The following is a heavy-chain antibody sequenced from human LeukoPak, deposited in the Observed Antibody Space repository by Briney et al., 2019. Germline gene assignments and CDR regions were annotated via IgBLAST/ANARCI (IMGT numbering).Heavy chain of an antibody. Sequence: ASVKASCKASGYTFTSYDINWVRQATGQGLEWMGWMDPNSGNTGYAQKFQGRVTITRNTSISTAYMELSSLRSEDTAVYYCARGVVVAATNYYYYMDVWGKGTTVTVSS. CDR1: GYTFTSYD. V-gene: IGHV1-8*03. D-gene: IGHD2-15*01. J-gene: IGHJ6*03. CDR2: MDPNSGNT. CDR3: ARGVVVAATNYYYYMDV.